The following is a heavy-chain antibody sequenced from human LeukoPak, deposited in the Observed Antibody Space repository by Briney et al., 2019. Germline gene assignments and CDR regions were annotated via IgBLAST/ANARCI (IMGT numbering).Heavy chain of an antibody. CDR3: ANSNFRPRITIFGVVINWFDP. Sequence: GGSLRLSCAASGFTFSSYAMSWVRQAPGKGLEWVSAISGSGGSTYYADSVKGRFTISRDNSKNTLYLQMNSLRAEDTAVYYCANSNFRPRITIFGVVINWFDPWGQGTLVTVSS. CDR2: ISGSGGST. D-gene: IGHD3-3*01. V-gene: IGHV3-23*01. J-gene: IGHJ5*02. CDR1: GFTFSSYA.